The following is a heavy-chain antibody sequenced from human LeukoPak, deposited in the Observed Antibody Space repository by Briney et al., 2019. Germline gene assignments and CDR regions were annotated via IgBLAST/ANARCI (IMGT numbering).Heavy chain of an antibody. CDR3: ARTTQVVPAAMPFDY. D-gene: IGHD2-2*01. J-gene: IGHJ4*02. CDR1: RFTFNSYA. V-gene: IGHV3-23*01. CDR2: IGGSNGIT. Sequence: PGGSLRLSCAASRFTFNSYAMSWVRQAPGKGLEWVSVIGGSNGITFYVGSVKGRFTISRDNSKDTLYLQMNSLRAEDTAVYYCARTTQVVPAAMPFDYWGQGTLVTVSS.